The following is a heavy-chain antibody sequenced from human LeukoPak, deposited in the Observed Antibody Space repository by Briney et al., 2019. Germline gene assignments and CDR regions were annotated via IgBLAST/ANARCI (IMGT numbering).Heavy chain of an antibody. CDR2: IYYSGST. CDR1: GGSIGSYY. CDR3: ARLSLEVTAISYYYYYGMDV. J-gene: IGHJ6*02. V-gene: IGHV4-59*08. Sequence: PSETLSLTCTVSGGSIGSYYWSWIRQPPGKGLEWIGYIYYSGSTNYNPSLKSRVTISVDTSKNQFSLKLSSVTAADTAVHYCARLSLEVTAISYYYYYGMDVWGQGTTVTVSS. D-gene: IGHD2-21*02.